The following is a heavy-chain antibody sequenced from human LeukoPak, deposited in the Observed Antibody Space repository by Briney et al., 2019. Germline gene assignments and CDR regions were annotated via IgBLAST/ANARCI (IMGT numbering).Heavy chain of an antibody. D-gene: IGHD4-17*01. J-gene: IGHJ6*03. CDR2: IIPIFGTA. CDR1: GGTFSSYA. V-gene: IGHV1-69*13. Sequence: ASVKVSCKASGGTFSSYAISWVRQAPGQGLEWMGGIIPIFGTANYAQKFQGRVTITADESTSTAYMELSSVTAADTAVYYCARTDYGDYYYYYYMDVWGKGTTVTVSS. CDR3: ARTDYGDYYYYYYMDV.